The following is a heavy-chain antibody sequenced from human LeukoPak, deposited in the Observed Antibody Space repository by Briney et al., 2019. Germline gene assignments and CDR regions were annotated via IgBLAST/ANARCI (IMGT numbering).Heavy chain of an antibody. CDR2: IYDGGST. V-gene: IGHV4-4*07. CDR1: GGSVNSYY. Sequence: SETLSLTCTVSGGSVNSYYLSWIRQPAGKTLEWIGRIYDGGSTNYNPSLKSRVTISVDTSKNQFSLKLNSVTAADTAVYFCARRAYSAAYWKHFDYWGQGTLVTVSS. D-gene: IGHD1-1*01. CDR3: ARRAYSAAYWKHFDY. J-gene: IGHJ4*02.